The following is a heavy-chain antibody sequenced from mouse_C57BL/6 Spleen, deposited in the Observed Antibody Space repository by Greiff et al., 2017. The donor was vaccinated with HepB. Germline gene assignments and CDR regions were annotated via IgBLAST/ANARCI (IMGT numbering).Heavy chain of an antibody. CDR1: GYTFTNYW. D-gene: IGHD2-4*01. CDR2: IYPGGGYT. V-gene: IGHV1-63*01. J-gene: IGHJ4*01. Sequence: QVQLQQSGAELVRPGTSVKMSCKASGYTFTNYWIGWAKQRPGHGLEWIGDIYPGGGYTNYNEKFKGKATLTADKSSSTAYMQFSSLTSEDSAIYYCARYDYDGDPYAMDYWGQGTSVTVSS. CDR3: ARYDYDGDPYAMDY.